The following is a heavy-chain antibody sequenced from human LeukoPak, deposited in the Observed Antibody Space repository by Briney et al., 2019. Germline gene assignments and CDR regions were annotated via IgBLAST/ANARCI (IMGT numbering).Heavy chain of an antibody. CDR2: MNPNSGNT. CDR1: GYTFTSYD. CDR3: ARVYGRDDAFDI. J-gene: IGHJ3*02. D-gene: IGHD2/OR15-2a*01. Sequence: ASVKVSCKASGYTFTSYDINWVRQATGQGLEWMGWMNPNSGNTGYAQKFQGRVTITRNTSISTAYMELSSLRSEDTAVYYCARVYGRDDAFDIWGQGTMVTVSS. V-gene: IGHV1-8*02.